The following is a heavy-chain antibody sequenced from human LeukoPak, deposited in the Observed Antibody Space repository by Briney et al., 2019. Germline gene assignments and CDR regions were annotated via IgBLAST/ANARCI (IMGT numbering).Heavy chain of an antibody. J-gene: IGHJ4*02. CDR1: GFTFSSYA. V-gene: IGHV3-30-3*01. D-gene: IGHD3-22*01. Sequence: GRSLRLSCAASGFTFSSYAMHWVRQAPGKGLEWVAVISYDGSNKYYADSVKGRFTISRDNSKNTLYLQMNSLRAEDTAVYYCARAVIGITMTSWGQGTLVTVSS. CDR3: ARAVIGITMTS. CDR2: ISYDGSNK.